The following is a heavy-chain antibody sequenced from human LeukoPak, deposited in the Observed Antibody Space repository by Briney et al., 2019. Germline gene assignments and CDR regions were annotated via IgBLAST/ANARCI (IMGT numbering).Heavy chain of an antibody. CDR3: TMGRSY. J-gene: IGHJ4*02. Sequence: GGSLRPSCAASGFTFSGSPMHWVRQAAGKGLEWVGRVRSKADSYATAYAASVKGRFTISRDDSKDTASLQMNSLKTDDTAVYYCTMGRSYWGQGTLVTVSS. CDR1: GFTFSGSP. V-gene: IGHV3-73*01. CDR2: VRSKADSYAT.